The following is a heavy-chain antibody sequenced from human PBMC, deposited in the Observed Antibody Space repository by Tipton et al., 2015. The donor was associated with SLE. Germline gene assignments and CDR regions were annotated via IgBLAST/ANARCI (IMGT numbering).Heavy chain of an antibody. D-gene: IGHD3-3*01. V-gene: IGHV1-18*01. CDR2: ISVYNGNT. CDR1: GYTFTNYA. J-gene: IGHJ3*02. Sequence: QSGPEVKKPGASVKVSCKASGYTFTNYAVSWVRQAPGQGLEWMGWISVYNGNTKYAHKLQGRVTMTTDTSTSTAYMELTGLTSDDTAVYYCARTKDDFWSALDIWGQGTKVTVSS. CDR3: ARTKDDFWSALDI.